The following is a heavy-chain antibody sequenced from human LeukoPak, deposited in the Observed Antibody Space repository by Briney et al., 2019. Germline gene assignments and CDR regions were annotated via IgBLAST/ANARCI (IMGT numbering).Heavy chain of an antibody. CDR1: GGSISSYC. J-gene: IGHJ4*02. Sequence: QASETLSLTCTVSGGSISSYCWSWIRQPPGKGLEWIGYIYYSGSTNYNPSLKSRVTISVDTSKNQFSLKLSSVTAADTAVYYCARGSGYINYWGQGTLVTVSS. D-gene: IGHD5-24*01. CDR2: IYYSGST. CDR3: ARGSGYINY. V-gene: IGHV4-59*01.